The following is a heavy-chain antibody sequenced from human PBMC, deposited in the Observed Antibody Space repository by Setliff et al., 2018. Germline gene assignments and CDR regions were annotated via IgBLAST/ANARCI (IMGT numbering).Heavy chain of an antibody. Sequence: PGGSLRLSCEASGFRFSEYGMNWVRQAPGKGPEWVSVITNDGRYEYYADSVKGQFTISRDNAKNSLYLQMNSLRAEDTAVYYCARDREGDGNYYMDVWGKGTTVTVSS. CDR3: ARDREGDGNYYMDV. J-gene: IGHJ6*03. D-gene: IGHD1-1*01. V-gene: IGHV3-33*01. CDR1: GFRFSEYG. CDR2: ITNDGRYE.